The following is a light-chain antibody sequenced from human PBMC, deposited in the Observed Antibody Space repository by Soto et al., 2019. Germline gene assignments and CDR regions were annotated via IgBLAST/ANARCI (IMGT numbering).Light chain of an antibody. Sequence: QSALTQPASVSGSPGQSITISCTGASSDIGNYDFVAWYQQHPGKAPKLLIYDVSHWPSGVSNRISGSKSGNTASLTISGLQTEDEADYYCSSFTTTSTLVLFGGGTQLTVL. CDR2: DVS. J-gene: IGLJ2*01. CDR1: SSDIGNYDF. V-gene: IGLV2-14*01. CDR3: SSFTTTSTLVL.